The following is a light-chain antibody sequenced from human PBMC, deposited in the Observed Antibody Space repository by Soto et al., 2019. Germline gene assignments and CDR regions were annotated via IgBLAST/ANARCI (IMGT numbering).Light chain of an antibody. V-gene: IGLV2-14*01. CDR2: DVS. Sequence: QSALTQPASVSGSPGQSITISCTGTSSDVGSYNYVSWYQQHPGKAPKLMIYDVSNRPSGVSNRFSGSKSGNTASLTISGLQAEDEADYYCSSYTGSSTVVFGTGTKVTVL. J-gene: IGLJ1*01. CDR3: SSYTGSSTVV. CDR1: SSDVGSYNY.